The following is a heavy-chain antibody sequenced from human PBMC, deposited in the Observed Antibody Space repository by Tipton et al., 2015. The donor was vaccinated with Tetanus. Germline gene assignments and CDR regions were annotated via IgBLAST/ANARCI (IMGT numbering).Heavy chain of an antibody. Sequence: LVKPTQTLSLTCTVSGGSLSRGGYYWTWIRQNPGKGLEWIGDIYFSGSTYYNPSLKSRVTISVDTSKNQFSLRLNSVTAADTAVYYCARDQARGARGWNHFDSWGQGTLVTVSS. CDR2: IYFSGST. V-gene: IGHV4-31*03. CDR3: ARDQARGARGWNHFDS. D-gene: IGHD1-14*01. J-gene: IGHJ4*02. CDR1: GGSLSRGGYY.